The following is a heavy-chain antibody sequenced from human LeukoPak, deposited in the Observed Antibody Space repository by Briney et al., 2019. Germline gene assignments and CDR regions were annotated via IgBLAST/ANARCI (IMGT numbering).Heavy chain of an antibody. CDR3: ARDDKWAFDY. Sequence: GGSLRLSCAASGFTFANYALNWFRHTPGKGLERLSYISSTSAIYYADSVKGRFTISRDNAKKSLYLQMNSLRAEDTAVYYCARDDKWAFDYWGQGTLVTVSS. V-gene: IGHV3-69-1*02. J-gene: IGHJ4*02. D-gene: IGHD1-26*01. CDR1: GFTFANYA. CDR2: ISSTSAI.